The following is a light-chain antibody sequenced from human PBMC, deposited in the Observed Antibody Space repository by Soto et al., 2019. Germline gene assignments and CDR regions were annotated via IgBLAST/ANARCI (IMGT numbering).Light chain of an antibody. V-gene: IGKV3-20*01. CDR1: QTVTNNY. CDR3: QQYGISPLMYT. CDR2: GVS. Sequence: EIVLMQSPGTLSLSPGERATLSCRASQTVTNNYLAWYQQKPGQAPRLLIYGVSSRATGVPDRFSGSGSGTDFTLTITRLQPEDFAVYYCQQYGISPLMYTFGQGTKL. J-gene: IGKJ2*01.